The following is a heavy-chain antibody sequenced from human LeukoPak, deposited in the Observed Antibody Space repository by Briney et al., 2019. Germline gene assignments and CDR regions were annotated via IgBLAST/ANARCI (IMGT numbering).Heavy chain of an antibody. Sequence: GGSLRLSCAVSGFPLSGYSINWVRQAPGKGLEWVSYISSSSITIYYADSVKGRFTISRDNAKNSLYLQMNNLRAEDTAVYYCASARLYSSSWYCYFDYWGRGTLVTVSS. V-gene: IGHV3-48*04. CDR2: ISSSSITI. CDR3: ASARLYSSSWYCYFDY. D-gene: IGHD6-13*01. CDR1: GFPLSGYS. J-gene: IGHJ4*02.